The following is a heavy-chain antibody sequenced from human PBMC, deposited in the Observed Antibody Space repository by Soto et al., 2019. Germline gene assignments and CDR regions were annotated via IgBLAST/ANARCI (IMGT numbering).Heavy chain of an antibody. J-gene: IGHJ4*02. CDR1: GYTFTSYD. CDR2: MNPNSGDT. Sequence: GASVKVSCKASGYTFTSYDINWVRQATGQGLEWMGWMNPNSGDTGYAQKFQGRITMTRDTSISTAYMELSSLRSDDTAVYYCARVGVGANIDYWGQGTLVNVSS. D-gene: IGHD1-26*01. V-gene: IGHV1-8*01. CDR3: ARVGVGANIDY.